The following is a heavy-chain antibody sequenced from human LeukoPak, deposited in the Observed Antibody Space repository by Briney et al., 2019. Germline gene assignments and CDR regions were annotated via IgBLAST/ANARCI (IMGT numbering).Heavy chain of an antibody. CDR1: GYSISSGYY. CDR3: AKGPRTVRFGDRHKGIFDY. J-gene: IGHJ4*02. CDR2: ITGGGGST. V-gene: IGHV3-23*01. Sequence: PSETLSLTCTVSGYSISSGYYWGWIRQPPGKWLEWVSVITGGGGSTYYADSVKGRFTISRDNSKNTLYLQMNSLRAEDTAVYYCAKGPRTVRFGDRHKGIFDYWGQGTLVTVSS. D-gene: IGHD3-10*01.